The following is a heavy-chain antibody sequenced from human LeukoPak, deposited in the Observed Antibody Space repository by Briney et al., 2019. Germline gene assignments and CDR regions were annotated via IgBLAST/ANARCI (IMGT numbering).Heavy chain of an antibody. J-gene: IGHJ5*02. Sequence: GGSLRLSCAASRFTFSGYSMNWVRQAPGKGLEWVSSISSSSSYIYYADSVKGRFTISRDNAKSSLYLQMNSLRAEDTAAYYCARDATIDRYYDFWSGQNWFDPRGQGTLVTVSS. CDR2: ISSSSSYI. D-gene: IGHD3-3*01. CDR1: RFTFSGYS. V-gene: IGHV3-21*01. CDR3: ARDATIDRYYDFWSGQNWFDP.